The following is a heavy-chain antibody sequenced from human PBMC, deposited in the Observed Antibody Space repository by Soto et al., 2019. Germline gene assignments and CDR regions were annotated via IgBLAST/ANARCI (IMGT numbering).Heavy chain of an antibody. D-gene: IGHD5-18*01. Sequence: GASVKVSCKASGGTFSSYAISWVRQAPGQGLEWMGGIIPIFGTANYAQKFQGRVTITADESTSTAYMELSSLRSEDTAVYYCARGGDXAMASPILSYYYYGMDVWGQGTTVTVSS. CDR3: ARGGDXAMASPILSYYYYGMDV. J-gene: IGHJ6*02. V-gene: IGHV1-69*13. CDR1: GGTFSSYA. CDR2: IIPIFGTA.